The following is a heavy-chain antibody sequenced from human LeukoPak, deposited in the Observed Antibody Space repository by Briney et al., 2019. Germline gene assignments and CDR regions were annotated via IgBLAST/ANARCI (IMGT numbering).Heavy chain of an antibody. V-gene: IGHV3-21*01. CDR3: ARDPRSRLYYFDY. J-gene: IGHJ4*02. CDR2: ISSSSSYI. Sequence: GGSLRLCCAASGFTFSSYSMNWVRQAPGKGLEWVSSISSSSSYIYYADSVKGRFTISRDNAKNSLYLQMNSLRAEDTAVYYCARDPRSRLYYFDYWGQGTLVTVSS. D-gene: IGHD3-22*01. CDR1: GFTFSSYS.